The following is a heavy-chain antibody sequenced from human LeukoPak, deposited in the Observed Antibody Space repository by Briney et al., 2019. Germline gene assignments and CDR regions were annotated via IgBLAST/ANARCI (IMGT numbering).Heavy chain of an antibody. CDR1: GGTFSSYA. CDR2: IIPIFGTA. Sequence: ASVKVSCKASGGTFSSYAISWVRQAPGQGLEWMGGIIPIFGTANYAQKFQGRVTITADKSTSTAYMELSSLRSEDTAVYYCATKLGGYDWGYYYYYYMDVWGKGTTVTVSS. J-gene: IGHJ6*03. V-gene: IGHV1-69*06. D-gene: IGHD5-12*01. CDR3: ATKLGGYDWGYYYYYYMDV.